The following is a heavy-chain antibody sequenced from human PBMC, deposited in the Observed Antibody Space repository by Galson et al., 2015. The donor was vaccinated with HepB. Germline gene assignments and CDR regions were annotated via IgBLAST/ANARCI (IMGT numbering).Heavy chain of an antibody. D-gene: IGHD1-14*01. J-gene: IGHJ4*02. CDR3: AKYLLSGTNSPFDY. CDR1: GFTFSSYA. V-gene: IGHV3-23*01. Sequence: SLRLSCAASGFTFSSYAMSWVRQARGQGLEWVSAISGSGGGTYYADSVKGRFTISRDNSKNTRYLQMNSLRADDTAVYYCAKYLLSGTNSPFDYWGQGTLVTVSS. CDR2: ISGSGGGT.